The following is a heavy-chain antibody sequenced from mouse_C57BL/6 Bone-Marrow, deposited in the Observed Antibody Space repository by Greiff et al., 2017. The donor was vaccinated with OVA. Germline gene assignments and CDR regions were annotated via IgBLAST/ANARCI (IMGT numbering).Heavy chain of an antibody. J-gene: IGHJ2*01. CDR2: IDPENGDT. V-gene: IGHV14-4*01. CDR1: GFNIKDDY. CDR3: TSYDYDGVYFDY. D-gene: IGHD2-4*01. Sequence: EAQLQQSGAELVRPGASVKLSCTASGFNIKDDYMHWVKQRPEQGLEWIGWIDPENGDTEYASKFQGKATITADTSSNTAYLQLSSLTSEDTAVYYGTSYDYDGVYFDYWGQGTTLTVSS.